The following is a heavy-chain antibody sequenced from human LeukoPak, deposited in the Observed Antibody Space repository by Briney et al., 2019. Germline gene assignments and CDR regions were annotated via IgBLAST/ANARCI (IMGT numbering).Heavy chain of an antibody. CDR1: GYTFTGYY. V-gene: IGHV1-2*02. CDR2: INPNNGDT. CDR3: ARTRGSHISMAYLDY. Sequence: ASVKVSCKASGYTFTGYYIHWVRQAAGQGLEWMGWINPNNGDTNYAQKFQGRVTVTRDTSISTAYMELSSLRSDDTAVYYCARTRGSHISMAYLDYWGQGTLVTVSS. J-gene: IGHJ4*02. D-gene: IGHD2/OR15-2a*01.